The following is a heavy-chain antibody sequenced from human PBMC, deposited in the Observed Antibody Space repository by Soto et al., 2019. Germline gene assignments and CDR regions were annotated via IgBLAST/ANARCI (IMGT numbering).Heavy chain of an antibody. V-gene: IGHV3-9*01. J-gene: IGHJ3*02. CDR3: ASGYYYDSSGFMHAAVDI. CDR1: GFTFDDYA. CDR2: ISWNSGSI. D-gene: IGHD3-22*01. Sequence: EVQLVESGGGLVQPGRSLRLSCAASGFTFDDYAMHWVRQAPGKGLEWVSGISWNSGSIGYADSVKGRFTISRDNAKNTLYLQMNSLRAEDTAVYYCASGYYYDSSGFMHAAVDIWGQGTMVTVSS.